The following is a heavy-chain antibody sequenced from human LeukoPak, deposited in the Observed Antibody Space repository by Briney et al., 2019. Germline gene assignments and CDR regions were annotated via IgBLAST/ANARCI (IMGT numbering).Heavy chain of an antibody. J-gene: IGHJ4*02. CDR3: ARVYPYSSSWINLDY. D-gene: IGHD6-13*01. V-gene: IGHV3-66*01. CDR1: GFTVSSNY. Sequence: GGSLRLSCAASGFTVSSNYMSWVRQAPGKGLEWVSVIYSGGSTYYADSVKGRFTISRDNSKNTLYLQMNSLRAEDTAVYYCARVYPYSSSWINLDYWGQGTLVTVSS. CDR2: IYSGGST.